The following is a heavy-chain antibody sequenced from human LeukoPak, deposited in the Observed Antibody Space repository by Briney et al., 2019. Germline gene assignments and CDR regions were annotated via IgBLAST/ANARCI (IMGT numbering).Heavy chain of an antibody. V-gene: IGHV1-18*01. CDR1: GYTFTSYG. J-gene: IGHJ4*02. D-gene: IGHD3-22*01. CDR3: ARDETYYDSSGQDY. CDR2: ISAYNGNT. Sequence: GASVKVSCKASGYTFTSYGISWVRQAPGQGLEWMGWISAYNGNTNYAQKFQGRVTMTTDTSTSTAYMELRSLRSDDTAVYYCARDETYYDSSGQDYWGQGTLVTVSS.